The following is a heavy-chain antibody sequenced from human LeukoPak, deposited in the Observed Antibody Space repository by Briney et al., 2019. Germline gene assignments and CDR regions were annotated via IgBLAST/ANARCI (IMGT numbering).Heavy chain of an antibody. D-gene: IGHD3-3*01. V-gene: IGHV3-33*01. CDR1: GFTFSSYG. CDR2: IWYDGSNK. J-gene: IGHJ4*02. CDR3: ATHYYDFWSGYGIFDY. Sequence: PGRSLRLSCAASGFTFSSYGMHWVRQAPGKGLEWVAVIWYDGSNKYYANSVKGRFTISRDNSKNTLYLQMNSLRAEDTSVYYCATHYYDFWSGYGIFDYWGQGTLVTVSS.